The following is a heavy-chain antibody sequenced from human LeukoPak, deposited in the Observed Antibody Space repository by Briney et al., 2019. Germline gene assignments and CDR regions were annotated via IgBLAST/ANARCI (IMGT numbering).Heavy chain of an antibody. D-gene: IGHD2-2*01. J-gene: IGHJ5*02. CDR2: IIPIFGTA. Sequence: SVKVSCKASGGTFSSYAISWVRQAPGQGLEWMGGIIPIFGTANYAQKFQGRVTITTDESTSTAYMELSSLRSEVTAVYYCARGSPAVNMPFGPWGQGTLVTVSS. CDR3: ARGSPAVNMPFGP. CDR1: GGTFSSYA. V-gene: IGHV1-69*05.